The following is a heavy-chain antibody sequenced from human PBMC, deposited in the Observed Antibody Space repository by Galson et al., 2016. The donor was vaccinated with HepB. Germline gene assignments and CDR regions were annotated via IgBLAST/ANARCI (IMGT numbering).Heavy chain of an antibody. J-gene: IGHJ4*02. Sequence: QSGAEVKKPGESLRISCKGSGYSFSNYWIGWVRQMPGKGLEWMGIIYASDYDTRYSPSFQGQVTISADKSISTAYLQWSSLKASDTAMYYCARIRGYSYYYVDYWGQGTLVTVSS. V-gene: IGHV5-51*01. D-gene: IGHD5-18*01. CDR2: IYASDYDT. CDR1: GYSFSNYW. CDR3: ARIRGYSYYYVDY.